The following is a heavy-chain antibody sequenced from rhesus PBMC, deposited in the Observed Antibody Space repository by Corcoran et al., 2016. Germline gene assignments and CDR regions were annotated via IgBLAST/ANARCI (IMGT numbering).Heavy chain of an antibody. D-gene: IGHD3-3*01. CDR2: IFGRSGSN. J-gene: IGHJ2*01. V-gene: IGHV4S14*01. CDR1: GYSISSGYY. Sequence: QVQLQESGPGLVKPSETLSLTFAVSGYSISSGYYWGWIRQFTGKGLGGIVSIFGRSGSNYLNPSLKSRVTLSVDTSKNQFSLKLSSVTAADTAVYYCARDLGLRYFDLWGPGTPITISS. CDR3: ARDLGLRYFDL.